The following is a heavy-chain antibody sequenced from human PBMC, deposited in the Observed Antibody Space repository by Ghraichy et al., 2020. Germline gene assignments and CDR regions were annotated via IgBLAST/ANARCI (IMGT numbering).Heavy chain of an antibody. CDR2: ISDYNDDT. D-gene: IGHD2/OR15-2a*01. J-gene: IGHJ4*02. CDR1: GYSFINYG. CDR3: VRFVGRTTPFDY. Sequence: ASVKVSCKASGYSFINYGISWVRQAPGQGLEWMGWISDYNDDTNYAQKFQGRVTMTADTSMSTAYMELRSLRSDDTAVYYCVRFVGRTTPFDYWGQGTLVTVSS. V-gene: IGHV1-18*01.